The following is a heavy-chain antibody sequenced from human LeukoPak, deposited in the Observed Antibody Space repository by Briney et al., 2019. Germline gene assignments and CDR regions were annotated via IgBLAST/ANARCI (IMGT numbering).Heavy chain of an antibody. J-gene: IGHJ4*02. CDR2: INHSGST. CDR3: ARGRRGGIVGATNGESFDY. V-gene: IGHV4-34*01. Sequence: SETLSLTCAVYGGSFSGYYWSWIRQPPGKGLEWIGEINHSGSTNYNPSLKSRVTISVDTSENQFSLKLSSVTAADTAVYYCARGRRGGIVGATNGESFDYWGQGTLVTVSS. CDR1: GGSFSGYY. D-gene: IGHD1-26*01.